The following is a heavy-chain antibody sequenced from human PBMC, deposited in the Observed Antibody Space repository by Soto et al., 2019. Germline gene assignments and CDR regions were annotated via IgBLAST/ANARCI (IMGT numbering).Heavy chain of an antibody. CDR3: VRAVTTYFDY. CDR2: IYYSGST. Sequence: SXTLSLTCTASGRSISSGGYYCSWILQHPGKGLEWIGYIYYSGSTYYNPSLKSRVTISVDTSKNQFSLKLSSVTAADTAVYYCVRAVTTYFDYWGQGTLVTVSS. CDR1: GRSISSGGYY. J-gene: IGHJ4*02. V-gene: IGHV4-31*03. D-gene: IGHD4-17*01.